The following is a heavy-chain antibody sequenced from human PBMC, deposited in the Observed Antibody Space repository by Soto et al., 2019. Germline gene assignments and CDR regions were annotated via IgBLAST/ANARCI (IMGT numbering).Heavy chain of an antibody. CDR2: IYYTEST. Sequence: SETLSLTCSVCGDSISSYYWNWIRQPPGKGLEWIGYIYYTESTNYNPSLKSRVTISADTSKNQCSLKLSSVTAADTAVYYCARAGARNYFWSGPIDYWGQGTLVTVS. J-gene: IGHJ4*02. CDR1: GDSISSYY. CDR3: ARAGARNYFWSGPIDY. V-gene: IGHV4-59*01. D-gene: IGHD3-3*01.